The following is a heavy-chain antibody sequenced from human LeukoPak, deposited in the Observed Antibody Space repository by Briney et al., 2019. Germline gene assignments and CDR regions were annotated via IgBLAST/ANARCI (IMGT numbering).Heavy chain of an antibody. J-gene: IGHJ6*03. CDR3: AITGYSSSWYYYYYYMDV. CDR1: GYSISSGYY. V-gene: IGHV4-38-2*02. Sequence: SETLSLTCTVSGYSISSGYYWGWIRQPPGKGLEWIGSIYHSGSTYHNPSLKSRVTISVDTSKNQFSLKLSSVTAADTAVYYCAITGYSSSWYYYYYYMDVWGKGTTVTVSS. D-gene: IGHD6-13*01. CDR2: IYHSGST.